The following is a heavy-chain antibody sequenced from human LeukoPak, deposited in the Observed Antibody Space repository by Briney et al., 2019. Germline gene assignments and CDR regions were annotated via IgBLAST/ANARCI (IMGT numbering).Heavy chain of an antibody. Sequence: GGSLRLSCAASGFTFSDYAMSWVRQAPGKGLDWVSTISASGGSAYYADSVKGRFTVSRDNPKSTLYLQMNSLRVEDTAVYYCAIAQDQARVVTAPFDYWGQGTLVTVSS. V-gene: IGHV3-23*01. CDR3: AIAQDQARVVTAPFDY. CDR1: GFTFSDYA. D-gene: IGHD2-21*02. J-gene: IGHJ4*02. CDR2: ISASGGSA.